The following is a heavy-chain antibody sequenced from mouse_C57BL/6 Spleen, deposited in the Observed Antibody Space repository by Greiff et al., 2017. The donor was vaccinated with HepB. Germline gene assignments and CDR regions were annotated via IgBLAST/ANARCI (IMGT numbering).Heavy chain of an antibody. CDR3: ARYSSGLDY. D-gene: IGHD3-2*02. CDR1: GYTFTSYW. J-gene: IGHJ2*01. V-gene: IGHV1-55*01. Sequence: QVQLKESGAELVKPGASVKMSCKASGYTFTSYWITWVKQRPGQGLEWIGDIYPGSGSTNYNEKFKSKATLTVDTSSSTAYMQLSSLTSEASAGYYCARYSSGLDYWGQGTTLTVSS. CDR2: IYPGSGST.